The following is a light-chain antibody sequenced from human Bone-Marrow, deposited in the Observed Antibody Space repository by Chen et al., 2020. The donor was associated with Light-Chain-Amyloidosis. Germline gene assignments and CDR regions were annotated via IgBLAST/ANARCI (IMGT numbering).Light chain of an antibody. CDR1: NIGSKT. J-gene: IGLJ1*01. Sequence: YVLTQPPAVSVAPGQTARITCGGINIGSKTVFWYQQKPGQGPVLVVYDDSARPSGVSNRFSGSNSGNTATLTINRVEAGDAADYYCQVWESSYDPRVFGAGTKVTVV. CDR2: DDS. CDR3: QVWESSYDPRV. V-gene: IGLV3-21*02.